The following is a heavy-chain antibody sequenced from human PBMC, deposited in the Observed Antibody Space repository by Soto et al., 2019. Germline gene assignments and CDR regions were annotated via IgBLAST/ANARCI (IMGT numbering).Heavy chain of an antibody. CDR3: TKEVRKQFSYYVDN. V-gene: IGHV3-9*01. Sequence: EVQLVESGGGLVQPGRSLRLSCVVSGLIFDDYAMHWVRQLPGKCLEWVAGRSWRGGTIDYADSVKGRFTISRDNAKNSLYLEMNRLRPEDPAVSSFTKEVRKQFSYYVDNLGQGT. CDR1: GLIFDDYA. J-gene: IGHJ4*02. D-gene: IGHD6-19*01. CDR2: RSWRGGTI.